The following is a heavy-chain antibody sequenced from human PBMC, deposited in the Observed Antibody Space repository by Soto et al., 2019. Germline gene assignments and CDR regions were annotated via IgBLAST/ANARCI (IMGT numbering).Heavy chain of an antibody. V-gene: IGHV3-11*01. CDR1: GFTFTDYY. Sequence: QVQLVESGGGLVKPGGSLRLSCAASGFTFTDYYMSWIHQIPGKGPEWISYISVRGDVIHYIDSVKGRFTISRDNAKNSVVLQMDSLRVEYWAIYYGAVERAPDIRFVSCVQGTPVTVSS. CDR2: ISVRGDVI. D-gene: IGHD5-12*01. J-gene: IGHJ5*01. CDR3: AVERAPDIRFVS.